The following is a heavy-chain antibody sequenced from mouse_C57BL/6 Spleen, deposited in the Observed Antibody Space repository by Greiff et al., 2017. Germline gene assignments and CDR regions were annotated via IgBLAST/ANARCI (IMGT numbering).Heavy chain of an antibody. CDR2: ISYDGSN. CDR1: GYSITSGYY. J-gene: IGHJ3*01. CDR3: ARTGNPAWFAY. V-gene: IGHV3-6*01. D-gene: IGHD2-1*01. Sequence: EVQRVESGPGLVKPSQSLSLTCSVTGYSITSGYYWNWIRQFPGNKLEWMGYISYDGSNNYNPSLKNRISITRDTSKNQFFLKLNSVTTEDTATYYCARTGNPAWFAYWGQGTLVTVSA.